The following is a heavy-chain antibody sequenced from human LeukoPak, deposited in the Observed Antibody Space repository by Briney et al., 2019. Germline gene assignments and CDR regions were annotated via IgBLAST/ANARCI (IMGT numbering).Heavy chain of an antibody. Sequence: PAGSVKVSCKASGYTFTSYGISWVRQAPGQGLEWMGWISPYNGNTNYAPKLQGRLTMTTDTSTSTAYMELRSLRSDDTAVYYCARDRQCGYWGQGTLVTVSS. V-gene: IGHV1-18*01. D-gene: IGHD2-21*01. CDR1: GYTFTSYG. CDR3: ARDRQCGY. J-gene: IGHJ4*02. CDR2: ISPYNGNT.